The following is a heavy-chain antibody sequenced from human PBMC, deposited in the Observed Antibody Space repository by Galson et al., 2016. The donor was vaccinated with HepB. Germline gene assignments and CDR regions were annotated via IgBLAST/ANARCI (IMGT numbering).Heavy chain of an antibody. CDR3: ARGVTIFGVVTNPSDV. Sequence: SLRLSCAGSGFTFRSYGMHWVRQAPGKGLEWVAVIRYDGSNKYYAGSVKGRFTISRDNSKNTLYLQMDSLRAEDTAVYYCARGVTIFGVVTNPSDVWGQGTTVTVSS. D-gene: IGHD3-3*01. V-gene: IGHV3-33*08. CDR2: IRYDGSNK. J-gene: IGHJ6*01. CDR1: GFTFRSYG.